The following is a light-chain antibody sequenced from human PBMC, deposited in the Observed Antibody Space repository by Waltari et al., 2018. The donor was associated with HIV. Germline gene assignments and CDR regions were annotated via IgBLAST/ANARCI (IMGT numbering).Light chain of an antibody. J-gene: IGLJ2*01. CDR3: CSYAGKSNTFLI. V-gene: IGLV2-23*02. Sequence: QSALTQPASVSGSPGQSLTISCTGTSNDVGRYTFVSWYQQHPGKAPRLIIYEVSKRPSGVSNRFSGSKSGNTASLTISGLQAEDEADYSCCSYAGKSNTFLIFGGGTKLTVL. CDR1: SNDVGRYTF. CDR2: EVS.